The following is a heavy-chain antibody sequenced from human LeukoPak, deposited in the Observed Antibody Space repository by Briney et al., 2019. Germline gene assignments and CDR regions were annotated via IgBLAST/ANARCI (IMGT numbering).Heavy chain of an antibody. J-gene: IGHJ6*02. Sequence: GGSLRLSCAASGFTFSSYAMNWVRQAPGKGLEWVSGISGSDASTFYADSVMGRFTISRDNSMNTLYLQMNNERAEDAAIYFCARRGSEWNSYFYPMDVWGQGTTVTVSS. CDR3: ARRGSEWNSYFYPMDV. CDR1: GFTFSSYA. CDR2: ISGSDAST. V-gene: IGHV3-23*01. D-gene: IGHD3-3*01.